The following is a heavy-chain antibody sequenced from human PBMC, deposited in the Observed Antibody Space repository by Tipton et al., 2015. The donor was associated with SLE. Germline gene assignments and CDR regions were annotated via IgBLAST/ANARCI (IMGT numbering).Heavy chain of an antibody. Sequence: SLRLSCAASGITFSNYWMHWVRQAPGKGLVWVSRINSDGSSTSYADSVKGRFTTSRDNAKNTLYLQMNSLRAEDTAVYYCGRDPSISGMTRGYYGMDVWGQGTTVTVSS. V-gene: IGHV3-74*01. CDR3: GRDPSISGMTRGYYGMDV. CDR1: GITFSNYW. J-gene: IGHJ6*02. CDR2: INSDGSST. D-gene: IGHD1-20*01.